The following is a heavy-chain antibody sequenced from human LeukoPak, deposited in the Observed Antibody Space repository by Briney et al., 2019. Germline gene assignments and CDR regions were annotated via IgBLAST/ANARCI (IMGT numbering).Heavy chain of an antibody. CDR3: GRGGSGDY. J-gene: IGHJ4*02. Sequence: PGRSLRLSCAASGFTFSSYGMHWVRQAPGKGLEWVAGISYDGRSKEYVDSVKGRFTISRDNSKNTLYLQMNTLRVEDTAVYYCGRGGSGDYWGQGTLVTVSS. V-gene: IGHV3-30*03. D-gene: IGHD3-3*01. CDR1: GFTFSSYG. CDR2: ISYDGRSK.